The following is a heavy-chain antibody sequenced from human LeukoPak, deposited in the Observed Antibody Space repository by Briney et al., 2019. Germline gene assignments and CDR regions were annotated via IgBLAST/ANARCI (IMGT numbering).Heavy chain of an antibody. CDR3: ARDAPYYYYGMDV. Sequence: PGGSLRLSCAASGFTFSSYAMSWVRQAPGKGLEWVANIKQDGSEKYYVDSVKGRFTISRDNAKNSLYLQMNSLRAEDTAVYYCARDAPYYYYGMDVWGQGTTVTVSS. V-gene: IGHV3-7*01. CDR1: GFTFSSYA. J-gene: IGHJ6*02. CDR2: IKQDGSEK.